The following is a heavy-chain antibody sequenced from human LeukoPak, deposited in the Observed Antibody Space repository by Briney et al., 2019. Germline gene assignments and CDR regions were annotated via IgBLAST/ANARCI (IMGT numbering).Heavy chain of an antibody. CDR3: ARGARYYYDSSGYYYDY. CDR1: GFTFSSYS. V-gene: IGHV3-33*08. D-gene: IGHD3-22*01. Sequence: GGSLRLSCAASGFTFSSYSMSWVRQAPGKGLEWLAVIWYDGSNKYYADSVKGRFTISRDNSKNTLYLQMNSLRAEDTAVYYCARGARYYYDSSGYYYDYWGQGTLVTVSS. J-gene: IGHJ4*02. CDR2: IWYDGSNK.